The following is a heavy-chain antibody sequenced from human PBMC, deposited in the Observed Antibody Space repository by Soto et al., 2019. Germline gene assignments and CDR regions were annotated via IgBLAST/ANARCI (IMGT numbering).Heavy chain of an antibody. CDR2: IYHSGST. Sequence: PSETLSLTCAVSGGSISSSNWWSWVRQPPGKGLEWIGEIYHSGSTNYNPSLKSRVTISVDTSKNQFSLKLSSVTAADTAVYYCARGGSTHLPEIAAAGYQYNWFDPWGQGTLVTVSS. CDR3: ARGGSTHLPEIAAAGYQYNWFDP. CDR1: GGSISSSNW. J-gene: IGHJ5*02. D-gene: IGHD6-13*01. V-gene: IGHV4-4*02.